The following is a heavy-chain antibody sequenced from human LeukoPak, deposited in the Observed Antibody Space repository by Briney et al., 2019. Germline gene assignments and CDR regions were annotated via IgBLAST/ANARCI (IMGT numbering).Heavy chain of an antibody. J-gene: IGHJ4*02. CDR2: INQDGSIR. CDR3: ARTNAWHPGDY. CDR1: GFMFSSYR. Sequence: GGSLRLSCAASGFMFSSYRMTWVRQAPGKGLEWVANINQDGSIRYYVGSVQGRFTISRDNAKNSLYLQMYSLRAEDTAVYYCARTNAWHPGDYWGQGTLVTVSS. D-gene: IGHD2-2*01. V-gene: IGHV3-7*01.